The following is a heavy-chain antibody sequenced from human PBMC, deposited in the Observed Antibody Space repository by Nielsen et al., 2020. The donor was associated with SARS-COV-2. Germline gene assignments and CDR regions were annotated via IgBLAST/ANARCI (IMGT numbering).Heavy chain of an antibody. D-gene: IGHD3-3*01. J-gene: IGHJ4*02. V-gene: IGHV4-59*06. CDR2: IYYSGST. CDR1: GGSLSRYY. Sequence: SETLSLTCTVSGGSLSRYYWSWIRRHPGKGLEWIGYIYYSGSTYYNPSLKSRVTISVDTSKNQFSLKLSSVTAADTAVYYCARAPTIFGVVITTFDYWGQGTLVTVSS. CDR3: ARAPTIFGVVITTFDY.